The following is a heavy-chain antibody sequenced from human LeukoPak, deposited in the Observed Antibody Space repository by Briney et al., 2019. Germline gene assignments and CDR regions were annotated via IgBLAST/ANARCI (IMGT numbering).Heavy chain of an antibody. CDR1: GGSFSGYY. CDR3: ARGADGYNP. V-gene: IGHV4-59*01. CDR2: IYYSGST. Sequence: PSETLSLTCAVYGGSFSGYYWSWIRQPPGKGLEWIGYIYYSGSTNYNPSLKSRVTISVDTSKNQFSLKLSSVTAADTAVYYCARGADGYNPWGQGTLVTVSS. D-gene: IGHD5-24*01. J-gene: IGHJ5*02.